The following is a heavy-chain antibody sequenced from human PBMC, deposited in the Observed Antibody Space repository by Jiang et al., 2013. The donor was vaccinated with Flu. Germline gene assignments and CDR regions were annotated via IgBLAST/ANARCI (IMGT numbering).Heavy chain of an antibody. CDR1: GYSFSTHW. J-gene: IGHJ4*02. D-gene: IGHD3-22*01. CDR3: ARALNYYDSSGYPNY. CDR2: IYPGDSHT. Sequence: TGAEVKKPGESLKISCKGSGYSFSTHWIAWVRQMPGKGLEWLGIIYPGDSHTQYSPSFQGQVTISADKSISTAYLQWSSLKASDTAMYYCARALNYYDSSGYPNYWGQGTLVTVSS. V-gene: IGHV5-51*01.